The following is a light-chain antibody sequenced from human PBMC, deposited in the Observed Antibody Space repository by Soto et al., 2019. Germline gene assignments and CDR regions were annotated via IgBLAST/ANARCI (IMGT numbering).Light chain of an antibody. CDR1: QSVSSY. Sequence: EIVLTQSPATLSLSPGERATLSCRASQSVSSYLAWYQQKPGQAPRLLIYDASSRATGIPARFSGSGSRTDITLIISSLEPEHFAVHYCQQRTNWLFGGGTKVEIK. CDR2: DAS. V-gene: IGKV3-11*01. J-gene: IGKJ4*01. CDR3: QQRTNWL.